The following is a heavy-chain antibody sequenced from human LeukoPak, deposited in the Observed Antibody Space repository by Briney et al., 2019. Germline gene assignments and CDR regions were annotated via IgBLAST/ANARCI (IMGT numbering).Heavy chain of an antibody. V-gene: IGHV3-21*01. J-gene: IGHJ4*02. CDR3: ARGRPFDY. D-gene: IGHD6-6*01. Sequence: RGSLRLSCAVSGFTFSIYTMNWVRQAPGKGLEWVSSISSSGSNIYHADSVKGRFTISRDNAKNSLYMQMNSLRAEDTAVYYCARGRPFDYWGQGTLVTVSS. CDR1: GFTFSIYT. CDR2: ISSSGSNI.